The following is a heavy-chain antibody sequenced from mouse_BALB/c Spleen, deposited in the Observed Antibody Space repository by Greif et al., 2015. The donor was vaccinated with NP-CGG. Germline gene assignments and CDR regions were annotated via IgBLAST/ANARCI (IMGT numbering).Heavy chain of an antibody. Sequence: EVMLVESGAELVKPGASVKLSCTASGFNIKDTYMHWVKQRPEQGLEWIGRIDPANGNTKYDPKFQGKATITADTSSNTAYLQLSSLTSEDTAVYYCARGALYFDYWGQGTTLTVSS. CDR1: GFNIKDTY. CDR2: IDPANGNT. V-gene: IGHV14-3*02. J-gene: IGHJ2*01. CDR3: ARGALYFDY.